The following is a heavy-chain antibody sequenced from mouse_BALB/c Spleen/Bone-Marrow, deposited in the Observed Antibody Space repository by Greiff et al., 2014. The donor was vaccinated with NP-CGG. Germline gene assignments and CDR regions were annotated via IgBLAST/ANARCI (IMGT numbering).Heavy chain of an antibody. J-gene: IGHJ1*01. CDR3: ARILYWYFDV. CDR2: IYPGSGNT. Sequence: LMESGPELVKPGASVKISCKASGYTFTDYYINWVKQKPGQGLEWIGWIYPGSGNTKYNEKFMGKAALTVDTSSSTAYMQLSSLTSEDTAVYFCARILYWYFDVWGAGTTVTVSS. V-gene: IGHV1-84*02. CDR1: GYTFTDYY.